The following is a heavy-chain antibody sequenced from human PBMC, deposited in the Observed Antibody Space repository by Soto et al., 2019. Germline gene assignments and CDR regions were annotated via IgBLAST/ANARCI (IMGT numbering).Heavy chain of an antibody. CDR1: GVTFTSYD. V-gene: IGHV3-30*03. Sequence: SLRLSCAASGVTFTSYDMHGVRQAPGKGLEWMALILHDGSAEHYADSVKGRFTISRDNSKSTLYLQMNSLRAEDTSVYYCARSRDGYSFYFYYGMDVWGQGTTVTVSS. CDR3: ARSRDGYSFYFYYGMDV. CDR2: ILHDGSAE. J-gene: IGHJ6*02. D-gene: IGHD4-4*01.